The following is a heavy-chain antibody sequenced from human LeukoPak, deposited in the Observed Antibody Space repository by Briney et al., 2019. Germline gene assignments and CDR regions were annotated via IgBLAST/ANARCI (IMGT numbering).Heavy chain of an antibody. J-gene: IGHJ4*02. CDR1: DGSISSHY. Sequence: SETLSFTCSVSDGSISSHYWSWIRQPPGKGLEWIGYIYTTGSTNYNPSLKSRVVISIDTSKNQFSLKMTYVTAADTALYYCARGRGSASYYGSKVVYVDYWGQGTPVTVSS. CDR3: ARGRGSASYYGSKVVYVDY. V-gene: IGHV4-59*11. CDR2: IYTTGST. D-gene: IGHD1-26*01.